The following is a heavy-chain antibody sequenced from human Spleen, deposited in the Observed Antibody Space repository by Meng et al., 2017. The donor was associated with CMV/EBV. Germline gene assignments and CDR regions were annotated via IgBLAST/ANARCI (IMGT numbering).Heavy chain of an antibody. CDR3: ARVGVGGDDYDILT. CDR1: GGSISSSDW. CDR2: IYHSGST. Sequence: VSGGSISSSDWWSWVRQPPGKGLEWIGEIYHSGSTTYNPSLKSRVTISVDKSKNQFSLKLSSVTAADTAVYYCARVGVGGDDYDILTWGQGTLVTLSS. J-gene: IGHJ5*02. D-gene: IGHD3-9*01. V-gene: IGHV4-4*02.